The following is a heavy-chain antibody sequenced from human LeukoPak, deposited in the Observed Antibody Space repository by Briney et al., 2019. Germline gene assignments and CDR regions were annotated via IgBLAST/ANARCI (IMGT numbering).Heavy chain of an antibody. D-gene: IGHD6-13*01. CDR3: ARELAAGDQRAGEINWFDP. J-gene: IGHJ5*02. CDR1: GGSISSSSYY. V-gene: IGHV4-61*01. Sequence: SETLSLTCTVSGGSISSSSYYWSWIRQPPGKGLEWIGYIYYSGSTNYNPSLKSRVTISVDTSKNQFSLKLSSVTAADTAVYYCARELAAGDQRAGEINWFDPWGQGTLVTVSS. CDR2: IYYSGST.